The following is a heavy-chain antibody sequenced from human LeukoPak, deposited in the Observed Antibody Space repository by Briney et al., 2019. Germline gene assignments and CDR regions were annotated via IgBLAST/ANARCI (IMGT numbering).Heavy chain of an antibody. CDR3: ARVRSSGWYSGYYMDV. CDR1: GGSISSYY. D-gene: IGHD6-19*01. V-gene: IGHV4-4*07. Sequence: PTETLSLTCTVSGGSISSYYWSWIRQPAGKGLEWIGRIYTSGSTNYNPSLKSRVTMSVDTSKNQFSLKLSSVTAADTAVYYCARVRSSGWYSGYYMDVWGKGTTVTVSS. J-gene: IGHJ6*03. CDR2: IYTSGST.